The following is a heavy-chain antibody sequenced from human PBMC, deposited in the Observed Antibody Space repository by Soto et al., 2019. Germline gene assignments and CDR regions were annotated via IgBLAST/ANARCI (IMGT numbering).Heavy chain of an antibody. V-gene: IGHV4-59*01. J-gene: IGHJ5*02. CDR3: ARVIRAVGVPFDP. D-gene: IGHD2-8*01. CDR2: IYHSGST. Sequence: QVQLQESGPGLVKPSETLSLTCNVSGGSLKTYNWSWIRQLPGKGLEWIGYIYHSGSTNYNPSLRSRATISVDTSKNQFSLRLSSVQPADTAVYYCARVIRAVGVPFDPGGQGTLVTVSS. CDR1: GGSLKTYN.